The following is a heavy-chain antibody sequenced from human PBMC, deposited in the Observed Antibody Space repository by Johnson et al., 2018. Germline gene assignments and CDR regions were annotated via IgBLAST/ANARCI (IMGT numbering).Heavy chain of an antibody. CDR2: ISSSSSYI. CDR1: GFTFSSYS. Sequence: VQLVESGGGLVKPGGSLGLSCAASGFTFSSYSMHWVRQAPGKGLEWVSSISSSSSYIYYADSVKGRFTISRDNAKNSLYLQMNSLRAEDTAVYFCARDETAALYYYGMDVWGQGTTVTVSS. J-gene: IGHJ6*02. CDR3: ARDETAALYYYGMDV. V-gene: IGHV3-21*01. D-gene: IGHD2-2*01.